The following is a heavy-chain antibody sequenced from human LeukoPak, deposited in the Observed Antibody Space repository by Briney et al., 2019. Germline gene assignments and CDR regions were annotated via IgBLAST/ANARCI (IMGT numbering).Heavy chain of an antibody. CDR3: ARRVGTWSVNWFDP. CDR1: GGSISSGTYY. J-gene: IGHJ5*02. Sequence: SETLSLTCIVSGGSISSGTYYWGWFRRPPGKGLEWIGSFYYGGSYSGSTFYSPSLKSRVTVSVDTSKNQFSLKLISVTASDTAVYYCARRVGTWSVNWFDPWGQGILVTVSS. V-gene: IGHV4-39*01. CDR2: FYYGGSYSGST. D-gene: IGHD4-23*01.